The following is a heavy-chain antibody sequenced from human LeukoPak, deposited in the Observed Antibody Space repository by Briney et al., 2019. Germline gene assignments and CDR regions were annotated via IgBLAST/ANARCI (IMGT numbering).Heavy chain of an antibody. CDR3: ARDRLDYTVGGDAFDI. Sequence: SETLSLTCTVSGGSISGYYWSCIRQPPGKGLEWIGYIYYSGSTSYNPSLKSRVTISVDTSKNQFSLKVRSVTAADTAVYYCARDRLDYTVGGDAFDIRGQGTMVTVSS. CDR1: GGSISGYY. V-gene: IGHV4-59*01. J-gene: IGHJ3*02. CDR2: IYYSGST. D-gene: IGHD4-11*01.